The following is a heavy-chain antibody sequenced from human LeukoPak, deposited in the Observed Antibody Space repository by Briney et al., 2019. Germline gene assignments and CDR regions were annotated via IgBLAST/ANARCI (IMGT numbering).Heavy chain of an antibody. V-gene: IGHV1-69*13. CDR3: ARSRGYSGYVLGWFDP. CDR2: IIPIFGTA. CDR1: GGTFSSYA. D-gene: IGHD5-12*01. Sequence: VASVKVSCKASGGTFSSYAISWVRQAPGQGLEWMGGIIPIFGTANYAQKFQGRVTITADESTSTAYMELCSLRSEDTAVYYCARSRGYSGYVLGWFDPWGQGTLVTVSS. J-gene: IGHJ5*02.